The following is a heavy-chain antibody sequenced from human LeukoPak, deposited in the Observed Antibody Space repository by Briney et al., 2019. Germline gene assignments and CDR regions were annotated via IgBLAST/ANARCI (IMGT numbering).Heavy chain of an antibody. CDR1: GFTFSSYG. V-gene: IGHV3-30*18. CDR3: AKDSSSWQEPDY. J-gene: IGHJ4*02. D-gene: IGHD6-13*01. Sequence: RPGGSLRLSCAASGFTFSSYGMHWVRQAPGKGLEWVAVISYDGSNKYYADSVKGRFTISRDNSKNTLYLQMNSLRAEDTAVYYCAKDSSSWQEPDYWGQGTLVTVSS. CDR2: ISYDGSNK.